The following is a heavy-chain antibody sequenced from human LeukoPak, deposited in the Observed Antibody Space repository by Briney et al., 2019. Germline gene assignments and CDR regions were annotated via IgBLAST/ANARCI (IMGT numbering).Heavy chain of an antibody. D-gene: IGHD6-19*01. Sequence: ASVKVSCKASGYTFTSYYMHWVRQAPGQGLEWMGIINPSGGSTSYAQKFQGRVTMTRDTSTSTVYMEPSSLRSEDTAVYYCARQSSSGWYTSSDWGQGTLVTVSS. V-gene: IGHV1-46*01. J-gene: IGHJ1*01. CDR2: INPSGGST. CDR3: ARQSSSGWYTSSD. CDR1: GYTFTSYY.